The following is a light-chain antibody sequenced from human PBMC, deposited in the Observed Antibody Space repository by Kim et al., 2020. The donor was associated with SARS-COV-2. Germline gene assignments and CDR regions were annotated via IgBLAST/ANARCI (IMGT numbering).Light chain of an antibody. CDR1: TGPVTSSHF. Sequence: QAVVTQEPSLTVSPGETVTLTCSSSTGPVTSSHFPYWFQQRPGQAPRTLISDTTNTHSWTPARFSGSLLGDKAALTLSGAQPEDEADYYCLLSYSGVWVFGGGTRLNVL. V-gene: IGLV7-46*01. CDR3: LLSYSGVWV. CDR2: DTT. J-gene: IGLJ3*02.